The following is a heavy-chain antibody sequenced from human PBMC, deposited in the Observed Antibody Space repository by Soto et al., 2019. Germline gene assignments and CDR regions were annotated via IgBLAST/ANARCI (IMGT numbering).Heavy chain of an antibody. J-gene: IGHJ5*02. CDR2: MNPNSGNT. V-gene: IGHV1-8*01. D-gene: IGHD3-3*01. Sequence: QVQLVQSGAEVKKPGASVKVSCKASGYTFTSYDINWVRQATGQGLEWMGWMNPNSGNTGYAQKFQGRVTMTRNTSISTAYMELSSLRSEDTAVYYCARAYDFWSGYQREWDWFDPWGQGTLVTVSS. CDR3: ARAYDFWSGYQREWDWFDP. CDR1: GYTFTSYD.